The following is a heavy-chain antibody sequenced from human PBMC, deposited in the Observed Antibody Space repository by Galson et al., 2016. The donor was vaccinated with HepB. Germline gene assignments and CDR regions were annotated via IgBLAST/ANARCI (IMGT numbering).Heavy chain of an antibody. CDR3: ARTRGGEGLGYFAL. V-gene: IGHV3-48*03. D-gene: IGHD3-10*01. Sequence: SLRLSCAASGFTFSNFEMNWVRQAPGKALEWLSYISSGAGTTYYADSVKGRFTISRDNAKNSLYLQMNSLRAEDTAVYYCARTRGGEGLGYFALWCRGTRVTVSS. CDR2: ISSGAGTT. J-gene: IGHJ2*01. CDR1: GFTFSNFE.